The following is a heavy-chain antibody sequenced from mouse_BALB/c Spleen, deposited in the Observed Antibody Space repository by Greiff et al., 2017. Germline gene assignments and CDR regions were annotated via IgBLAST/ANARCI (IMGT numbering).Heavy chain of an antibody. Sequence: VQLQESAAELARPGASVKMSCKASGYTFTSYTMHWVKQRPGQGLEWIGYINPSSGYTEYNQKFKDKTTLTADKSSSTAYMQLSSLTSEDSAVYYCARPFYYGSSYAMDYGGQGTSVTVSS. J-gene: IGHJ4*01. CDR2: INPSSGYT. D-gene: IGHD1-1*01. CDR1: GYTFTSYT. V-gene: IGHV1-4*02. CDR3: ARPFYYGSSYAMDY.